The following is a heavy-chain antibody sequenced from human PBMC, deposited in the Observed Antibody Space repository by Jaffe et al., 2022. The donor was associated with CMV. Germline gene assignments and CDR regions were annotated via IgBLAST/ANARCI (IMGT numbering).Heavy chain of an antibody. J-gene: IGHJ4*02. Sequence: QVQLVESGGGVVQPGRSLRLSCAASGFTFSSYGMHWVRQAPGKGLEWVAVISYDGSNKYYADSVKGRFTISRDNSKNTLYLQMNSLRAEDTAVYYCAKDGMGATTNPTFDYWGQGTLVTVSS. D-gene: IGHD1-26*01. V-gene: IGHV3-30*18. CDR2: ISYDGSNK. CDR1: GFTFSSYG. CDR3: AKDGMGATTNPTFDY.